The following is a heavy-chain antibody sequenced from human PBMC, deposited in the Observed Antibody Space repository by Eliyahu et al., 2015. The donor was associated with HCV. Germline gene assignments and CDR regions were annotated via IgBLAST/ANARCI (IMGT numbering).Heavy chain of an antibody. J-gene: IGHJ4*02. V-gene: IGHV4-59*01. CDR2: INYSGSV. D-gene: IGHD6-13*01. CDR3: ARETYGNSWYPRVVYFDY. Sequence: QVLLQESGPGLVKPSXTXSLTCTVSGGSISSYYWSWXRQPPGKGLEWIGSINYSGSVNYNPSLKSRVVISVDTSKSQFSLNLSSVTAADTAMYFCARETYGNSWYPRVVYFDYWGQGTLVIVSS. CDR1: GGSISSYY.